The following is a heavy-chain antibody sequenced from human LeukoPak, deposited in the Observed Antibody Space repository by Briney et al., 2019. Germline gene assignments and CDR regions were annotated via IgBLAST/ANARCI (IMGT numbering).Heavy chain of an antibody. Sequence: SVKVSCKAFGPTFTSYYFHWVRQAPGQGLEWMGGIIPIFGTANYAQKFQGRVTITADESTSTAYMELSSLRSEDTAVYYCARAGGYYDILTGFRPEHYFDYWGQGTLVTVSS. CDR3: ARAGGYYDILTGFRPEHYFDY. D-gene: IGHD3-9*01. J-gene: IGHJ4*02. CDR1: GPTFTSYY. CDR2: IIPIFGTA. V-gene: IGHV1-69*13.